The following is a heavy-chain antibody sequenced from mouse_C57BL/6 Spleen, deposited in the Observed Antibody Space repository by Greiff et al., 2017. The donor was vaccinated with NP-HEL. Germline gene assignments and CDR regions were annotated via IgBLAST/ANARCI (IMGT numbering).Heavy chain of an antibody. CDR2: IDPSDSYT. J-gene: IGHJ1*03. D-gene: IGHD2-3*01. V-gene: IGHV1-69*01. CDR3: ASKGVDGYYGYFDV. CDR1: GYTFTSYW. Sequence: QVQLQQPGAELVMPGASVKLSCKASGYTFTSYWMHWVKQRPGQGLEWIGEIDPSDSYTNYNQKFKGKSTLTVDKSSSTAYMQLSSLASEDSSFYYCASKGVDGYYGYFDVWGTGTTVTVSS.